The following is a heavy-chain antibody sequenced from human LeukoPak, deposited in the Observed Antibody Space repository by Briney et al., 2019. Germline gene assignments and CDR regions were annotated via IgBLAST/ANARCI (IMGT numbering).Heavy chain of an antibody. V-gene: IGHV4-59*02. Sequence: SETLSLTCTVTGDSVTNSYWNWLRHAPGKGLQWVGLTSYSGSTKYNPSLKSRVTISLETSQSQFSLRFDSVTAADTAVYYCARSRAGSIWYPFDTWGQGILVTVSP. D-gene: IGHD6-13*01. CDR3: ARSRAGSIWYPFDT. CDR2: TSYSGST. J-gene: IGHJ4*02. CDR1: GDSVTNSY.